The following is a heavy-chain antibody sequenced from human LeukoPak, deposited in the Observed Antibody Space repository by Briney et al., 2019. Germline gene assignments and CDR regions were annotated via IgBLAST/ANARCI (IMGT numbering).Heavy chain of an antibody. CDR3: ARDHIVVVPAAPPPLDY. Sequence: GGSLRLSCAASGFTFSSYSMNWVRQAPGKGLEWVSSISSSSSYIYYADSVKDRFTISRDNAKNSLYLQMNSLRAEDTAVYYCARDHIVVVPAAPPPLDYWGQGTLVTVSS. CDR2: ISSSSSYI. D-gene: IGHD2-2*01. V-gene: IGHV3-21*01. CDR1: GFTFSSYS. J-gene: IGHJ4*02.